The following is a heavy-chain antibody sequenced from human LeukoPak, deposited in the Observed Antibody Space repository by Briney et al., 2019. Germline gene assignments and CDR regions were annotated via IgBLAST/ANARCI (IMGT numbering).Heavy chain of an antibody. CDR3: ARVLRGGDRFDP. Sequence: ASVKVSCKASGYTFTSYDINWVRQATGQGLKWMGWMNPNSGDTGYAQKFQGRVTMTRNTSIITAYMELSSLRSEDTAVYYCARVLRGGDRFDPWGQGTLVTVSS. CDR2: MNPNSGDT. CDR1: GYTFTSYD. D-gene: IGHD3-16*01. J-gene: IGHJ5*02. V-gene: IGHV1-8*01.